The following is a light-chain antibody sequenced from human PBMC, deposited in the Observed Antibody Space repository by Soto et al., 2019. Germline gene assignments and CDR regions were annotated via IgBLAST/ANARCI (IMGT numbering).Light chain of an antibody. V-gene: IGKV1-9*01. Sequence: LQQSPSSLYDSVNERVTITCRSSHAIAIYLAWYQQKPGEAPKLLIYAASTLHGGVPSRFSGSGSGTDFALTITSLQAEDFAAYYCQQHRSYPSTFGQGSKVDI. J-gene: IGKJ1*01. CDR1: HAIAIY. CDR3: QQHRSYPST. CDR2: AAS.